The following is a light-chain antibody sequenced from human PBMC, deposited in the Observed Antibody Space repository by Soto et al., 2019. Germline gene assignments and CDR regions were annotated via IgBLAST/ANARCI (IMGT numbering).Light chain of an antibody. J-gene: IGLJ2*01. V-gene: IGLV1-51*02. Sequence: QSVLTQPPSVSAAPGQKVTISCSGSSSNIGIDYVSWYQQLPGTAPKLLIYEDNKRPSGIPDRFSGSKSGTPATLDITGLQTGDEADYYCGAWDTSLSGGIFGGGTKLTVL. CDR1: SSNIGIDY. CDR3: GAWDTSLSGGI. CDR2: EDN.